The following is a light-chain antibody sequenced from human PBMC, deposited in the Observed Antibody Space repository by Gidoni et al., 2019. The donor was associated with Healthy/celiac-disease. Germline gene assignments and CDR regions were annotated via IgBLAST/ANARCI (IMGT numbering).Light chain of an antibody. J-gene: IGKJ4*01. CDR3: QQYGSSPLT. Sequence: EIVLTQSSGTLSLSPGERATLSCRASQSVSSRSLAWYQQKPGQAPRLLIYGASNRATGIPDRFSGSGSGTDFTLTISRLEPEDFAVYYCQQYGSSPLTFGGGTKVEIK. V-gene: IGKV3-20*01. CDR1: QSVSSRS. CDR2: GAS.